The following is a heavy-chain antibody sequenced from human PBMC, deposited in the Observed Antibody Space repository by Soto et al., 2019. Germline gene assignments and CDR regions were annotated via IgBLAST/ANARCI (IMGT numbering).Heavy chain of an antibody. CDR3: ASVNGATGGHFDY. D-gene: IGHD1-26*01. J-gene: IGHJ4*02. V-gene: IGHV4-59*01. CDR1: GGSISSYY. CDR2: IYYSGST. Sequence: SETLSLTCTVSGGSISSYYWSWIRHPPGKGLEWIGYIYYSGSTNYNPSLKSRVTISVDTSKNQFSLKLSSVTAADTAVYYCASVNGATGGHFDYWGQGTLVTVSS.